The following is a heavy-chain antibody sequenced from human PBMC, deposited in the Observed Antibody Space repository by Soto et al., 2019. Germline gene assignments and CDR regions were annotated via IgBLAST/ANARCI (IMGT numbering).Heavy chain of an antibody. J-gene: IGHJ4*02. V-gene: IGHV3-30*18. CDR1: GFTFSSYG. CDR2: ISYDGSNK. D-gene: IGHD3-22*01. Sequence: GGSLRLSCAASGFTFSSYGMHWVRQAPGKGLEWVAVISYDGSNKYYADSVKGRFTISRDNSKNTLYLQMNSLRAEDTAVYYCAKGLPHYYDSSGPTEWGQGTLVTVSS. CDR3: AKGLPHYYDSSGPTE.